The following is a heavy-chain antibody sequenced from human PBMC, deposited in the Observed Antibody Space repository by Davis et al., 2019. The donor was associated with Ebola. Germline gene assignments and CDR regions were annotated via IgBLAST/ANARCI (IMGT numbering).Heavy chain of an antibody. V-gene: IGHV3-23*01. CDR2: ISGSTGNT. Sequence: PGGSLRLSCAASGFTFSSYAMSRVRQAPGKGLEWVSTISGSTGNTHYADSVKGRFTISRDNSKNTLYLQMNSLRAEDTALYYCVKKGHYDSSGYYGPFDYWGQGTLVTVSS. CDR3: VKKGHYDSSGYYGPFDY. J-gene: IGHJ4*02. CDR1: GFTFSSYA. D-gene: IGHD3-22*01.